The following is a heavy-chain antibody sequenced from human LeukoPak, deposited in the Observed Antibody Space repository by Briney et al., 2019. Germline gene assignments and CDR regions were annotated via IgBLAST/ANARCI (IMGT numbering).Heavy chain of an antibody. D-gene: IGHD3-3*01. Sequence: KPSETLSLTCTVSGGSISSSTYYWGWIRQPPGKGLEWIGSIFYSGRTYYNPSLKSRVAISVDTSKNQFSLKLSSVTAADTAVYYCARVRPDYDFWSGYHSNWFDPWGQGTLVTVSS. V-gene: IGHV4-39*07. CDR3: ARVRPDYDFWSGYHSNWFDP. J-gene: IGHJ5*02. CDR2: IFYSGRT. CDR1: GGSISSSTYY.